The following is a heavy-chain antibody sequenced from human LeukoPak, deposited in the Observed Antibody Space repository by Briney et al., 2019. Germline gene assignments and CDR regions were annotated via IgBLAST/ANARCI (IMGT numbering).Heavy chain of an antibody. CDR1: VFIIGSYW. J-gene: IGHJ3*01. CDR2: IRQDGSEK. D-gene: IGHD2/OR15-2a*01. CDR3: ARAGYYGDDAFDL. V-gene: IGHV3-7*01. Sequence: GGSLRLSCVASVFIIGSYWMSWVRQAPGKGLEWVANIRQDGSEKYYVDSVKGRLTISRDNAKNSLYLQMNNLTAADTAIYYCARAGYYGDDAFDLWGQGTRVTVSS.